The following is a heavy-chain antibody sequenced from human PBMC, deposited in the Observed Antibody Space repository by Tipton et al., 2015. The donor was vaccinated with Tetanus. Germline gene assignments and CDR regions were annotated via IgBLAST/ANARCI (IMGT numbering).Heavy chain of an antibody. CDR3: ARPYCSGGSCYFDY. CDR1: GGTFSSYA. CDR2: IIPIFGTA. V-gene: IGHV1-69*06. Sequence: QSGAEVKKPGSSVKVSCKASGGTFSSYAISWVRQAPGQGLEWMGGIIPIFGTANYAQKFQGRVTITADKSTSTAYMELSSLRSKDTAVYYCARPYCSGGSCYFDYWGQGTLVTVSS. D-gene: IGHD2-15*01. J-gene: IGHJ4*02.